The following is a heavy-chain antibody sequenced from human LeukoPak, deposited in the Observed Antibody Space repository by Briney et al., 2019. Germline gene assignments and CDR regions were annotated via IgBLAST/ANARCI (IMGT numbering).Heavy chain of an antibody. CDR1: GFTFSSYS. CDR3: ARDSTGYDFWSGYYYYYYMDV. V-gene: IGHV3-21*01. J-gene: IGHJ6*03. CDR2: ISSSSSYI. D-gene: IGHD3-3*01. Sequence: GGSLRLSCAASGFTFSSYSMNWVPQAPGKGLEWVSSISSSSSYIYYADSVKGRFTISRDNAKNSLYLQLNSLRAEDPAVYYRARDSTGYDFWSGYYYYYYMDVWGKGTTVTVSS.